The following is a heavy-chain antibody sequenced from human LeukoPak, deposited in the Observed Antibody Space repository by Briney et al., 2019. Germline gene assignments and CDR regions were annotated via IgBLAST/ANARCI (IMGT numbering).Heavy chain of an antibody. CDR1: GFTFSSYG. CDR3: AKDSRIAVAGTSGFDY. V-gene: IGHV3-23*01. Sequence: GSLRLSCAASGFTFSSYGMSWVRQAPARRLEWVSAISGSGGSTYYADSVKGRFTISRDNSKNTLYLQMTSLRAEDTAVYYCAKDSRIAVAGTSGFDYWGQGTLVTVSS. CDR2: ISGSGGST. J-gene: IGHJ4*02. D-gene: IGHD6-19*01.